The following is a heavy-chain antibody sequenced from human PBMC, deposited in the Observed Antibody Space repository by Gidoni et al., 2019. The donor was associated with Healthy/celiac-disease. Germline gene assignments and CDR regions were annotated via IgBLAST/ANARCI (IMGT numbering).Heavy chain of an antibody. CDR1: GFTFSSYA. J-gene: IGHJ3*02. CDR2: ISGRGVST. CDR3: AKDLGGAARPTSHDAFDI. D-gene: IGHD6-6*01. V-gene: IGHV3-23*01. Sequence: EVQLLESGGGLVQPGGSLRLSCAASGFTFSSYAMSWVRQAPGKGLEWVSAISGRGVSTYYADSVKGRFTISRDNSKNTLYLQMNSLRAEDTAVYYCAKDLGGAARPTSHDAFDIWGQGTMVTVSS.